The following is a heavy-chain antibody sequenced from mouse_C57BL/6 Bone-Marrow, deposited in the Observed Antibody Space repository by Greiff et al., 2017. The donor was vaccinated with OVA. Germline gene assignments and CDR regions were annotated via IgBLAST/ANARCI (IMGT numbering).Heavy chain of an antibody. CDR1: GFTFSDYG. V-gene: IGHV5-17*01. J-gene: IGHJ2*01. CDR3: AWGSNYGYFDY. CDR2: ISSGSGTI. Sequence: EVMLVESGGGLVKPGASLKLSCAASGFTFSDYGMHWVRQAPGKGLEWVAYISSGSGTIYYADKVKGRSTISRDNAKNTLFVQMTRLRSEDTAMDYCAWGSNYGYFDYWGQGTTLTVSS. D-gene: IGHD2-5*01.